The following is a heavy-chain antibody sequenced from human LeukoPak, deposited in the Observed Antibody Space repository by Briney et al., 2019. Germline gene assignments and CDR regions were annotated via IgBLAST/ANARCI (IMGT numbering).Heavy chain of an antibody. Sequence: SGALSLTCGVSGGSISGTNWWSWVRQPPGQGLEWIGEISLAGQTNYNPSPNGRVTMSLDKSSNQLSLHLTSVTAADTATYFCSRESGPFCPFGYWGQGTLVIVSS. J-gene: IGHJ4*02. V-gene: IGHV4-4*02. CDR3: SRESGPFCPFGY. CDR1: GGSISGTNW. CDR2: ISLAGQT. D-gene: IGHD1-26*01.